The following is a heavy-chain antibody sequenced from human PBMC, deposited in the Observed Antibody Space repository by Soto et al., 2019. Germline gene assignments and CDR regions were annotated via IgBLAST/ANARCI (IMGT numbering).Heavy chain of an antibody. D-gene: IGHD6-6*01. V-gene: IGHV4-34*01. J-gene: IGHJ4*02. CDR2: INHSGST. CDR1: GGSFSGYY. CDR3: ARGGMAARHFDY. Sequence: SETLSLTCAVYGGSFSGYYWSWIRQPPGKGLEWIGEINHSGSTNYNPSLKSRVTISIDTSKNQFSLKLTSVTAADTSVYFCARGGMAARHFDYWGQGALVTVSS.